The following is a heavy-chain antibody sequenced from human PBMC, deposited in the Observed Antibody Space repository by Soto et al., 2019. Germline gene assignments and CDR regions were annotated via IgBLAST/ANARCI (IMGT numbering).Heavy chain of an antibody. CDR2: IIPIFGTI. J-gene: IGHJ3*02. CDR3: AREGLTFGPGAVGGAFDI. CDR1: GGTFDSNA. V-gene: IGHV1-69*12. Sequence: QVQLVQSGTEVRKPGSSVKVSCKASGGTFDSNAISWVRLAPGQGLEWMGGIIPIFGTINNAQKCQDRVTITADESANIVYMELSRLRSEDTAIYYCAREGLTFGPGAVGGAFDIWGQGTLVTVSS. D-gene: IGHD2-2*01.